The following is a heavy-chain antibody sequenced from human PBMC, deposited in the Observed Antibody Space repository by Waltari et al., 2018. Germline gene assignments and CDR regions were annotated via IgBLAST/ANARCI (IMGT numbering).Heavy chain of an antibody. CDR2: IYYSGST. Sequence: QVQLQESGPGLVKPSETLSLTCTVSGGSISSYYWSWIRQPPGKGLEWLWYIYYSGSTHCLPSRKCRVTISVATSKHQFSRERSAVTAADTAVYYCARDRSDCSGGSCYSRGFDPWGQGTLVTVSS. CDR1: GGSISSYY. V-gene: IGHV4-59*01. J-gene: IGHJ5*02. CDR3: ARDRSDCSGGSCYSRGFDP. D-gene: IGHD2-15*01.